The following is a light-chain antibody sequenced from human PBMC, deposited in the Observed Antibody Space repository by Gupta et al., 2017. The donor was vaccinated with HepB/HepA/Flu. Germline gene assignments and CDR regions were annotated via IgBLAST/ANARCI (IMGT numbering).Light chain of an antibody. Sequence: IVITQSSAILSVSPGDSATLTCRASQSLSSNLAWYQQKPGQAPRLVIFGSSKRSPDIPARFSGRESATEFTLTISSLQSEDFAVYYCQQYNNWPYTFGQGTKLEIK. V-gene: IGKV3-15*01. CDR3: QQYNNWPYT. CDR1: QSLSSN. CDR2: GSS. J-gene: IGKJ2*01.